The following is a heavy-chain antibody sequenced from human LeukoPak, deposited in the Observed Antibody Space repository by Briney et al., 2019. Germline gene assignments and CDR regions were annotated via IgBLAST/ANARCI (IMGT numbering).Heavy chain of an antibody. D-gene: IGHD6-19*01. CDR3: AMHSGRSGPDC. CDR2: IYHSGST. J-gene: IGHJ4*02. V-gene: IGHV4-30-2*01. CDR1: GGSISSGGYS. Sequence: SETLSLTCAVSGGSISSGGYSWSWIRQPPGKGLEWIGYIYHSGSTYYNPSLKSRVTISVDRSKNQFSLKLSSVTAADTAVYYCAMHSGRSGPDCWGQGSLVTVSS.